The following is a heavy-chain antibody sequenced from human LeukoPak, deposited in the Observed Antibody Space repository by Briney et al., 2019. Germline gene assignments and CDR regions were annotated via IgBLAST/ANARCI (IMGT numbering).Heavy chain of an antibody. V-gene: IGHV3-23*01. CDR3: ARDQGGGVFDI. CDR1: GFTFLRHG. D-gene: IGHD3-16*01. Sequence: GGSLRLSCAASGFTFLRHGMTWFRQAPGKGLEWVSGISASGGATYYADSVKGRFTISRDNSKNTLYLQMNSLKAEDAALYYCARDQGGGVFDIWGQGTMVTVSS. CDR2: ISASGGAT. J-gene: IGHJ3*02.